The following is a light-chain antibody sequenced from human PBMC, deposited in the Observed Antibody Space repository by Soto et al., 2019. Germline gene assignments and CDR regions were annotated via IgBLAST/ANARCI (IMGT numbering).Light chain of an antibody. Sequence: DIQMTQSPSTVSAYVGDSVTITCRASQSITTWLAWYQQRPGKAPKLMIYDASSLESGVPSRFSGSGSGTEFTLTINSLQPEDFATYYCQQHNSSPWTFGQGTKVDIK. CDR3: QQHNSSPWT. CDR1: QSITTW. J-gene: IGKJ1*01. CDR2: DAS. V-gene: IGKV1-5*01.